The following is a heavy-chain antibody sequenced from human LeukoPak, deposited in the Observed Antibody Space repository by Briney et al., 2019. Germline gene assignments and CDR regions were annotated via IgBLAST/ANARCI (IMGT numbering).Heavy chain of an antibody. CDR3: AKDGAITMIVVPFDY. Sequence: PGGSLRLSCAASGFTFDDYAMHWVRQAPGKGLEWVSAISGSGGSTYYADSVKGRFTISRDNSKNTLYLQMNSLRAEDTAVYYCAKDGAITMIVVPFDYWGQGTLVTVSS. D-gene: IGHD3-22*01. CDR1: GFTFDDYA. J-gene: IGHJ4*02. CDR2: ISGSGGST. V-gene: IGHV3-23*01.